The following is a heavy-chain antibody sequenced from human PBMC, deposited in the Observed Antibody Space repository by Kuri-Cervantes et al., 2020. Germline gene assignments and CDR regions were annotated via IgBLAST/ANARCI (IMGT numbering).Heavy chain of an antibody. V-gene: IGHV2-70*01. D-gene: IGHD2-2*01. J-gene: IGHJ6*02. CDR2: IYWDDDK. Sequence: SGPKLVKPTQTLTLTCTYSGFSLSTSGVGVGWTRQPPGKALEWLAPIYWDDDKSYSTSLKTRLTISKDTSKTQVVLTMTNMDPVDTATYYCARMPKAAAAYYYYYYGMDVWGQGTTVTVSS. CDR3: ARMPKAAAAYYYYYYGMDV. CDR1: GFSLSTSGVG.